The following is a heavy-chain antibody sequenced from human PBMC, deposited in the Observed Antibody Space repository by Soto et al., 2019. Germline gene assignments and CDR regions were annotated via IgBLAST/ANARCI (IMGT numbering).Heavy chain of an antibody. CDR3: ARDGSMKQWLVRGGGIQSYFDY. CDR2: ISYDGSNK. V-gene: IGHV3-30-3*01. D-gene: IGHD6-19*01. CDR1: GFTFSSHA. Sequence: GGSLRLSCAASGFTFSSHAMHWVRQAPGKGLEWVAVISYDGSNKYYADSVKGRFTISRDNSKNTLYLQMNSLRAEDTAVYYCARDGSMKQWLVRGGGIQSYFDYWGQGTLVTVSS. J-gene: IGHJ4*02.